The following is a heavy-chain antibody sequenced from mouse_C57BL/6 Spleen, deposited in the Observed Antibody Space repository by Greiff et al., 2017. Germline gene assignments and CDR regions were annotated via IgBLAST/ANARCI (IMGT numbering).Heavy chain of an antibody. V-gene: IGHV3-6*01. CDR3: ARDRGYGSSYRYFDV. J-gene: IGHJ1*03. D-gene: IGHD1-1*01. Sequence: DVQLQESGPGLVKPSQSLSLTCSVTGYSITSGYYWNWIRQFPGNKLEWMGYISYDGSNNYNPSLKNRISITRDTSKNQFFLKLNSVTTEDTATXYCARDRGYGSSYRYFDVWGTGTTVTVSS. CDR1: GYSITSGYY. CDR2: ISYDGSN.